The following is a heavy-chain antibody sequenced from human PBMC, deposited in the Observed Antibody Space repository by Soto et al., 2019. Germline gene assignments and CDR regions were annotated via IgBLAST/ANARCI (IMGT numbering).Heavy chain of an antibody. V-gene: IGHV1-18*01. CDR2: INPYHVNT. CDR3: ARDCFGIDY. CDR1: GYTFTSYG. Sequence: QVQLVQSGAEVKKPGASVKVSCKASGYTFTSYGISWVRQAPGQGLEWMRWINPYHVNTNYAQKLQCGVTMTTDTSTKTAYMDLRSLIYDDTAVYYCARDCFGIDYGGQGTLVTVNS. D-gene: IGHD3-16*01. J-gene: IGHJ4*02.